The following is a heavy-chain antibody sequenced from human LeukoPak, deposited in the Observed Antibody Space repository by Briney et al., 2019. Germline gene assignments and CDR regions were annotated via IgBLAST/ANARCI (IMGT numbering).Heavy chain of an antibody. D-gene: IGHD6-19*01. V-gene: IGHV3-49*03. J-gene: IGHJ5*02. CDR3: TREGYSSGWPNWFDP. Sequence: GGSLRLSCTASGFTFGDYAMSWFRQAPGKGLEWVGFIRSKAYGGTTEYAASVKGRFTISRDDSKSIAYLQMNSLKTEDTAVYYCTREGYSSGWPNWFDPWGQGTLVTVSS. CDR1: GFTFGDYA. CDR2: IRSKAYGGTT.